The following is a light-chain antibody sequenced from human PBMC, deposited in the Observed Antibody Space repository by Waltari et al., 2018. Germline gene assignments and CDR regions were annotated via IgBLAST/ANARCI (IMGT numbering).Light chain of an antibody. Sequence: DIQMTQSPSTLSASVGDRVTITCRASHRISSWLAWYQQKPGKAPNLLLYEASSLQSGVSSRFSGSGSGTEFTLTINSLQPDDFATYYCQQYNTYPYTFGQGTKLEI. CDR1: HRISSW. V-gene: IGKV1-5*03. J-gene: IGKJ2*01. CDR3: QQYNTYPYT. CDR2: EAS.